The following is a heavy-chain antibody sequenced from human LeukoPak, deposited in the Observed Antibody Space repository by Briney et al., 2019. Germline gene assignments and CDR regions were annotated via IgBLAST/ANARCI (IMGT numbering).Heavy chain of an antibody. CDR2: IIPILGTA. J-gene: IGHJ3*02. CDR1: GGTFSSYA. D-gene: IGHD1-26*01. Sequence: ASVKVSCKSSGGTFSSYAISWVRQAPGQGLEWMGGIIPILGTANYAQKFQGRVTITTDESTTTAYMELSSLRSEDTAVYYCAREGSGSSPVSDAFDIWGQGTMVTVSA. CDR3: AREGSGSSPVSDAFDI. V-gene: IGHV1-69*05.